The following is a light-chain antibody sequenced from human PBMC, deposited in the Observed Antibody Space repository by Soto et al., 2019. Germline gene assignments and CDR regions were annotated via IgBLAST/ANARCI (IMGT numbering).Light chain of an antibody. V-gene: IGKV3-11*01. CDR2: DSS. J-gene: IGKJ5*01. CDR1: QSVSSY. Sequence: EVVLTQSPATLSLSPGERATLSCRASQSVSSYVAWYQQKPGQAPRLLNYDSSNRATDVPARFSGSGSGTDFTLTISSLEPEDFPVDDCQQRNSWPVTFGQGTRLEIK. CDR3: QQRNSWPVT.